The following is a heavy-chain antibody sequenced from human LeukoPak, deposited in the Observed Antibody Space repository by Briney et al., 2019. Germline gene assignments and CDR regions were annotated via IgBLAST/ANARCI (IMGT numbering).Heavy chain of an antibody. CDR3: ARGLWGGYYYYYMDV. CDR2: IIPIFGTA. Sequence: SVKVSCKASGGTFSSYAISWVRQAPGQGLEWMGGIIPIFGTANYAQTFQGRVTITTDESTSTAYMELSSLRSEDTAVYYCARGLWGGYYYYYMDVWGKGTTVTVSS. D-gene: IGHD3-16*01. CDR1: GGTFSSYA. J-gene: IGHJ6*03. V-gene: IGHV1-69*05.